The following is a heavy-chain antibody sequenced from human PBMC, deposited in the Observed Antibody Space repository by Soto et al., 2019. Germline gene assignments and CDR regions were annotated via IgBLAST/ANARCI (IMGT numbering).Heavy chain of an antibody. V-gene: IGHV5-51*01. CDR3: AKHYGDYRFSFLFFDY. CDR1: GYSFTSYW. D-gene: IGHD4-17*01. Sequence: PGESLKISCKGSGYSFTSYWIGWVRQMPGKGLEWMGIIYPGDSDTRYSPSFQGQVTISADKSISTAYLQWSSLRSEDTAVYYCAKHYGDYRFSFLFFDYWGQGTLVTVSS. J-gene: IGHJ4*02. CDR2: IYPGDSDT.